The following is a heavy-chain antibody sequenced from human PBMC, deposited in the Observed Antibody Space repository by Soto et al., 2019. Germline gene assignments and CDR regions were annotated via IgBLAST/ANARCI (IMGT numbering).Heavy chain of an antibody. J-gene: IGHJ4*02. D-gene: IGHD6-19*01. CDR3: AQDARTSGQWLAKTFDY. CDR2: IWYDGSNK. V-gene: IGHV3-33*06. CDR1: GFTFSSYG. Sequence: GGSLRLSCAASGFTFSSYGMHWVRQAPGKGLEWVAVIWYDGSNKYYADSVKGRFTISRDNSKNTLYLQMNSLRAEDTAVYYCAQDARTSGQWLAKTFDYWGQGALVTVSS.